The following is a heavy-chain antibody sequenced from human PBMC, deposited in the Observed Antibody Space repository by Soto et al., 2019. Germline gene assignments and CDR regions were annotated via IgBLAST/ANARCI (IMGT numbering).Heavy chain of an antibody. Sequence: EVQLVESGGGLVKPGGSLRLSCAASGFTFSSYSMNWVRQAPGKGLEWVSSISSSSSYIYYADSVKGRFTISRDNAKNSLYLQMNSLRAEDTAVYYCARDRATVVTPLLDYWGQGTLVTVSS. D-gene: IGHD4-17*01. CDR2: ISSSSSYI. CDR3: ARDRATVVTPLLDY. J-gene: IGHJ4*02. V-gene: IGHV3-21*01. CDR1: GFTFSSYS.